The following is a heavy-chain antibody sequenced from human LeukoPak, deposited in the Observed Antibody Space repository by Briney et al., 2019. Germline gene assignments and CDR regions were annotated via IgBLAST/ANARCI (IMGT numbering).Heavy chain of an antibody. J-gene: IGHJ6*02. CDR2: ISYDGSNK. CDR3: ARDGGRHGMDV. D-gene: IGHD3-16*01. CDR1: GFTFSSYA. V-gene: IGHV3-30-3*01. Sequence: GGSLRLSCAASGFTFSSYAMHWVRQAPGKGLEWVAVISYDGSNKYYADSVKGRFTISRDNSKNTLYLQMNSLRAEDTAVYYCARDGGRHGMDVWGQGATVTVSS.